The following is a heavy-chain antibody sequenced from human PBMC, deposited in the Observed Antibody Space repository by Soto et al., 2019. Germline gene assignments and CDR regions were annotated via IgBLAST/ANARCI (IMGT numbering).Heavy chain of an antibody. CDR2: IDPSDSYT. J-gene: IGHJ6*02. D-gene: IGHD3-9*01. V-gene: IGHV5-10-1*01. CDR1: GYSFTSYW. CDR3: ARLHQRGDILTGYSHYYYYGMDV. Sequence: PGESLKISCKGSGYSFTSYWISWVRQMPGKGLEWMGRIDPSDSYTNYSPSFQGHVTTSADKSISTAYLQWSSLKAPDTAMYYCARLHQRGDILTGYSHYYYYGMDVWGQGTTVTVSS.